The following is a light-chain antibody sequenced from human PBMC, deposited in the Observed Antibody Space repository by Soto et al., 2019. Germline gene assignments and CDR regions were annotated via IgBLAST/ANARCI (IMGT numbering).Light chain of an antibody. CDR3: QHYGTSPFT. CDR2: GTS. J-gene: IGKJ3*01. CDR1: QSIASSY. V-gene: IGKV3-20*01. Sequence: ELVLTQSPGTLSLSPGERATLSYRASQSIASSYLAWYQQRRGQAPRLLVSGTSSRATGIPDRFSGSGSGTDFTLTITRLEPEDFAVYYCQHYGTSPFTFGPGTKVHIK.